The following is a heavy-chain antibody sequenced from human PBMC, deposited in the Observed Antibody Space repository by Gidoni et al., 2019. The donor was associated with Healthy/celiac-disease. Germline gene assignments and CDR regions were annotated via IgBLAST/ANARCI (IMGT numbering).Heavy chain of an antibody. V-gene: IGHV3-21*01. Sequence: VQLVESGGGLVKPGGSLRLSCAASGFTFSSYSMNWVRQAPGKGLEWVSSISSSSSYIYYADSVKGRFTISRDNAKNSLYLQMNSLRAEDTAVYYCARAGQGYYGSGDLDPWGQGTLVTVSS. CDR2: ISSSSSYI. CDR1: GFTFSSYS. J-gene: IGHJ5*02. D-gene: IGHD3-10*01. CDR3: ARAGQGYYGSGDLDP.